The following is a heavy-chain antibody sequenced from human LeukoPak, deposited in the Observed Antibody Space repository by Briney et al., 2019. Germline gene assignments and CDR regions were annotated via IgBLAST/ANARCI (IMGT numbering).Heavy chain of an antibody. V-gene: IGHV3-21*01. Sequence: GGSLRLSCAASGFTFRTYAMSWVRQAPGKGLEWVSSISSSSSYIYYADSVKGRFTISRDNAKNSLYLQMNSLRAEDTAVYYCARDKQWLLLDYWGQGTLVTVSS. CDR3: ARDKQWLLLDY. D-gene: IGHD6-19*01. CDR2: ISSSSSYI. J-gene: IGHJ4*02. CDR1: GFTFRTYA.